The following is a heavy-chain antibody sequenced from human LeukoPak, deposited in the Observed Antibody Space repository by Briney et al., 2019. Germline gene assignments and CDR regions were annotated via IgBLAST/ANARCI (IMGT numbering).Heavy chain of an antibody. CDR2: IYYSGST. CDR3: ARAPVFDY. Sequence: SETLSLTCTVSGGSISSSYWSWIRQPPGKGLEWIGSIYYSGSTYYNPSLKSRVTISVDTSKNQFSLKLSSVTAADTAVYYCARAPVFDYWGQGPLVTVSA. V-gene: IGHV4-59*12. J-gene: IGHJ4*02. CDR1: GGSISSSY.